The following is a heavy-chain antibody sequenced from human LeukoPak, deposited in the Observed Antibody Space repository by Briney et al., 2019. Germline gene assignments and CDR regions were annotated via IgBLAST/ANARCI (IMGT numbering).Heavy chain of an antibody. Sequence: ASVTVSCKASGYTFTSYGIRWLRQAPGQGRAWMGWISAYNGNTNYAQKLQGRVTMTTDTSTSTAYMELRSLRSDDTAVYYCARGPSTGYELLWFGELHFDYWGQGTLVTVSS. V-gene: IGHV1-18*01. D-gene: IGHD3-10*01. CDR2: ISAYNGNT. CDR3: ARGPSTGYELLWFGELHFDY. CDR1: GYTFTSYG. J-gene: IGHJ4*02.